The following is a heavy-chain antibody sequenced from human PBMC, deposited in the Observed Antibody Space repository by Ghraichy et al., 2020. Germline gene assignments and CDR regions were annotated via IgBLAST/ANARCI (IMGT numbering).Heavy chain of an antibody. D-gene: IGHD3-16*02. CDR2: TYYRSKWYN. Sequence: SQTLSLTCAISGDSVSSNSAAWNWIRQSPSRGLEWRGRTYYRSKWYNDYAVSVKSRITINPDTSKNQFSLQLNSVTPEDTAVYSCARGSDQDYDYVWGSYRSPEHDAFDFWGQGTMVTVSS. CDR3: ARGSDQDYDYVWGSYRSPEHDAFDF. V-gene: IGHV6-1*01. CDR1: GDSVSSNSAA. J-gene: IGHJ3*01.